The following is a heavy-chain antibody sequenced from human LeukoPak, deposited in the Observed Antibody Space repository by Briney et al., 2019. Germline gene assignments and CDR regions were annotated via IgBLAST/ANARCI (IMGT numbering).Heavy chain of an antibody. CDR1: GFTFSSYD. CDR3: ARGRGIAVAGTVDY. J-gene: IGHJ4*02. V-gene: IGHV3-48*04. D-gene: IGHD6-19*01. Sequence: GGSLRLSCAASGFTFSSYDMNWVRQAPGKGLEWLSYISSRSSTIFYADSVKGRFTISRDNAKNSLYLQMNSLRAEDTAVYYCARGRGIAVAGTVDYWGQGTLVTVSS. CDR2: ISSRSSTI.